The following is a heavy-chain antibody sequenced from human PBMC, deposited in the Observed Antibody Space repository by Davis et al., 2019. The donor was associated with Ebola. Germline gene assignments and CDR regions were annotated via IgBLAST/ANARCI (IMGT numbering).Heavy chain of an antibody. CDR1: GYTFTSYG. Sequence: SVKVSCKASGYTFTSYGISWVRQAPGQGLEWMGWISAYNGNTNYAQKLQGRVTMTTDTSTSTAYMELRSLRSDDTAVYYCASQYCSSTSCYTGGLDYWGQGTLVTVSS. J-gene: IGHJ4*02. CDR3: ASQYCSSTSCYTGGLDY. CDR2: ISAYNGNT. D-gene: IGHD2-2*02. V-gene: IGHV1-18*04.